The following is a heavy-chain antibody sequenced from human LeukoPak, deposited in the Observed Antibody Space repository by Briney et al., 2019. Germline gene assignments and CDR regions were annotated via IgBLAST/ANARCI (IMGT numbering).Heavy chain of an antibody. CDR1: GFTFDDYA. J-gene: IGHJ4*02. V-gene: IGHV4-30-2*01. Sequence: LRLSCAGSGFTFDDYAMHWVRQPPGKGLEWIGYIYHSGSTYYNPSLKSRVTISVDRSKNQFSLKVSSVTAADTAVYYCARGYSSSWEYYFDYWGQGTLVTVSS. CDR3: ARGYSSSWEYYFDY. D-gene: IGHD6-13*01. CDR2: IYHSGST.